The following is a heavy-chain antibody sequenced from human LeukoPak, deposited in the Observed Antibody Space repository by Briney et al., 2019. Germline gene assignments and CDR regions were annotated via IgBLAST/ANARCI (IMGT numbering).Heavy chain of an antibody. V-gene: IGHV4-59*01. CDR2: IYYSGST. Sequence: ETLSLTCTVSGGSISSYYWSWIRPPPGKGLEWIGYIYYSGSTNYNPSLKSRVTISVDTSKNQFSLKLSSVTAADTAVYYCARSVGSGSYYNLVYWGQGTLVTVSS. D-gene: IGHD3-10*01. CDR1: GGSISSYY. J-gene: IGHJ4*02. CDR3: ARSVGSGSYYNLVY.